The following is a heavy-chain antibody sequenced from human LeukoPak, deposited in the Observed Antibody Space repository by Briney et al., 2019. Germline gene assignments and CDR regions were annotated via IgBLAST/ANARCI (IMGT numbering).Heavy chain of an antibody. Sequence: PGGSLRLSCAASGFTFSAYSMNWVRQAPGKGLEWVSSISSGSRYIYYADSVKGRFTISRDNAKDSLYLQMNSLRVEDTAVYYCAITGGPTVTAFDLWGQGILVTVSS. D-gene: IGHD4-17*01. CDR3: AITGGPTVTAFDL. J-gene: IGHJ4*02. CDR2: ISSGSRYI. V-gene: IGHV3-21*01. CDR1: GFTFSAYS.